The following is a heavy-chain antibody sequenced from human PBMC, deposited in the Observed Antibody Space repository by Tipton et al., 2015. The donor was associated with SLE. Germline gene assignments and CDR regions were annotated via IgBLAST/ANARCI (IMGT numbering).Heavy chain of an antibody. CDR2: VYNSGST. D-gene: IGHD3-16*01. J-gene: IGHJ4*01. CDR3: ARHRGDFDY. V-gene: IGHV4-59*08. CDR1: GGSISKYY. Sequence: TLSLTCTVSGGSISKYYWSWIRQPPGKGLEWIGYVYNSGSTSYNPSLKSRVTISVDTSKNQFSLNLSSVTAADTAVYYCARHRGDFDYWGHGTLVTVSS.